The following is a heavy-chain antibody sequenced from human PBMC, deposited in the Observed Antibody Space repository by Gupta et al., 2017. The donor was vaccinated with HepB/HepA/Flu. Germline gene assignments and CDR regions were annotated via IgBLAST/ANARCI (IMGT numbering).Heavy chain of an antibody. CDR2: ISSSSSYI. J-gene: IGHJ4*02. CDR1: GFACSRYS. Sequence: EVQLVESGGGLVNHGGSLRHSCAASGFACSRYSMNWVRQAPGKGLEWVSSISSSSSYIYYADSVKGRFTISRDNAKNALYLQMNGLGAGDTAVYYCAMRTGGYGVNWGQGTLVTVSS. V-gene: IGHV3-21*01. D-gene: IGHD1-1*01. CDR3: AMRTGGYGVN.